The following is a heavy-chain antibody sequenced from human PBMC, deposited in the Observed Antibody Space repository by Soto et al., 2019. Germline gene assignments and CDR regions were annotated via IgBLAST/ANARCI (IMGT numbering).Heavy chain of an antibody. Sequence: EVQLLESGGGLVQPGGSLRLSCAASGFTFSGYAMNWVRQAPGKGLEWVSVISGSGDSKYYADSGKGRFTISRDNSKNTRYLQMNSLRAEDTAVYYCARRSSGWYFDYWGQGTLVTVSS. D-gene: IGHD6-19*01. V-gene: IGHV3-23*01. CDR2: ISGSGDSK. CDR1: GFTFSGYA. J-gene: IGHJ4*02. CDR3: ARRSSGWYFDY.